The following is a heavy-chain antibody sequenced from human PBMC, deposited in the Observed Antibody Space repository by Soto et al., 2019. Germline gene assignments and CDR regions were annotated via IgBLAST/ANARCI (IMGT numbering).Heavy chain of an antibody. D-gene: IGHD6-6*01. Sequence: GASVKVSCKASGYTFSTYGINWVRQAPGQGPEWMGWISAYNGNTNYAQKFQGRVTMTTDTPTSTAYPELRSLRSDDTAVYYCARDREAARPGWFDPWGQGTLVTVSS. CDR1: GYTFSTYG. J-gene: IGHJ5*02. CDR2: ISAYNGNT. V-gene: IGHV1-18*04. CDR3: ARDREAARPGWFDP.